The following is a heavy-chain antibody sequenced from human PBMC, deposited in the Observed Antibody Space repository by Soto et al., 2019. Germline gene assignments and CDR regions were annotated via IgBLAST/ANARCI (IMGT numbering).Heavy chain of an antibody. CDR3: AKRLNTYYFDS. D-gene: IGHD2-21*02. CDR2: ISASGGST. V-gene: IGHV3-23*01. CDR1: GFTFSIYA. J-gene: IGHJ4*02. Sequence: GGSLRLSCAASGFTFSIYAMSWVRRAPGKGLEWVSAISASGGSTYHADSVKCRFTISRDNSQNTLYLQMNCLRAEDTAVYYCAKRLNTYYFDSWGPGTLVTVSS.